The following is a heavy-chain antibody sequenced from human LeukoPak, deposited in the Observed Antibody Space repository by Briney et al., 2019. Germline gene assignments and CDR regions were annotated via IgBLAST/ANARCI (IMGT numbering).Heavy chain of an antibody. J-gene: IGHJ4*02. Sequence: GGSLRLSCAASGFSFSSYSMNWVRQAPGKGPEWVSSISGSSSYIFFADSVKGRFAISRDNAKNSLYLQMSSLRAEDTAVYYCASTLTRWTFDSWGQGTLVTVSS. V-gene: IGHV3-21*01. CDR3: ASTLTRWTFDS. CDR2: ISGSSSYI. D-gene: IGHD4-23*01. CDR1: GFSFSSYS.